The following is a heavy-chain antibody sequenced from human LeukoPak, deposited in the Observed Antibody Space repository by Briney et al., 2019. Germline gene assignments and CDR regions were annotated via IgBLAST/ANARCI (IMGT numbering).Heavy chain of an antibody. V-gene: IGHV4-59*10. CDR3: ARVGYDSSGYY. CDR1: GGSFSGYY. J-gene: IGHJ4*02. CDR2: IYTSGST. Sequence: SETLSLTCAVYGGSFSGYYWSWIRQPAGKGLEWIGRIYTSGSTNYNPSLKSRVTISVDTSKNQFSLKLSSVTAADTAVYYCARVGYDSSGYYWGQGTLVTVSS. D-gene: IGHD3-22*01.